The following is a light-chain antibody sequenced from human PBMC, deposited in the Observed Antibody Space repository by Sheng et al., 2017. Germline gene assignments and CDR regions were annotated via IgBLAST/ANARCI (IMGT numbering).Light chain of an antibody. V-gene: IGKV1-9*01. CDR3: QQLNSYPLT. CDR1: QGISSY. Sequence: DIQLTQSPSFLSASVGDRVTITCRASQGISSYLAWYQQKPGKAPKLLIYAASTLQSGVPSRFSVSGSGTEFTLTISSLQPEDCATYYCQQLNSYPLTFGPGTKVGYQT. CDR2: AAS. J-gene: IGKJ3*01.